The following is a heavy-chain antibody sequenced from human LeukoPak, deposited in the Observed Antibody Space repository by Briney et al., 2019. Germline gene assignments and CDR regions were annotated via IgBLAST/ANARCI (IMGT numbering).Heavy chain of an antibody. Sequence: GGALVPCFASSGFPFSSYSMNWVRPAPGKGLGWVSSINSSSRYIYEPDSVKGRFTISRDNAKNSLYLQMNNLKAEDTAVYYCASSDYGDDSLRWQPNYGMDVWGQGTTVPVSS. CDR3: ASSDYGDDSLRWQPNYGMDV. D-gene: IGHD4-23*01. J-gene: IGHJ6*02. CDR2: INSSSRYI. V-gene: IGHV3-21*01. CDR1: GFPFSSYS.